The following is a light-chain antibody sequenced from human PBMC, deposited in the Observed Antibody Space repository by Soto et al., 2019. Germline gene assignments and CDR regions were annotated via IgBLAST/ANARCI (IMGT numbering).Light chain of an antibody. Sequence: PWERATLSCRASQSVTSYLAWYQQKPGQAPRLLISDASNRATGIPARFSGSGSGTDFTLTISSLEPEDFAVYYCQQRSKWPLTFGQGTRLEIK. CDR3: QQRSKWPLT. J-gene: IGKJ5*01. CDR2: DAS. CDR1: QSVTSY. V-gene: IGKV3-11*01.